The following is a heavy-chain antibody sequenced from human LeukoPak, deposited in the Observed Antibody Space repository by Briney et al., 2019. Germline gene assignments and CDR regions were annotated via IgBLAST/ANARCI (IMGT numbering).Heavy chain of an antibody. CDR2: ISYDGNKG. D-gene: IGHD6-13*01. CDR3: ARDNYSSSWYKGEFVY. CDR1: GFTFPTYG. V-gene: IGHV3-30*03. J-gene: IGHJ4*02. Sequence: GGSLRLSCAGSGFTFPTYGMHWVRQAQGKGLEWVAYISYDGNKGYYTDSVKGRFTISRDNSKNTLSLQMNSLRTEDTAVYFCARDNYSSSWYKGEFVYWGQGTLVTVSS.